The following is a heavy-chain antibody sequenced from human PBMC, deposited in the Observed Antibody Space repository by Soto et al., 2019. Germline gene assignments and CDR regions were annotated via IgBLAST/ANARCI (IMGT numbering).Heavy chain of an antibody. J-gene: IGHJ3*02. CDR1: GGSISSYY. CDR2: IYYSGST. D-gene: IGHD3-10*01. Sequence: SETLSLTCTVSGGSISSYYWSCIRQPPGKGLEWIGYIYYSGSTNYNPSLKSQVTISVDTSKNQYTLKRSSVTAADTAVYYCASHKYRYYYGSGPNAFDIWGQGTMVTVSS. CDR3: ASHKYRYYYGSGPNAFDI. V-gene: IGHV4-59*01.